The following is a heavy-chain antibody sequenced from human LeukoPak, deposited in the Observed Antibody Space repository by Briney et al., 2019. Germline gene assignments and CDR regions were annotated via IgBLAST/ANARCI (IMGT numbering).Heavy chain of an antibody. V-gene: IGHV4-59*01. CDR1: GGSINSYY. CDR3: TRDRVGATIGDFDY. D-gene: IGHD1-26*01. CDR2: IYYSGST. J-gene: IGHJ4*02. Sequence: PSETLSLTCTVSGGSINSYYWSWIRQPPGKGLEWIGYIYYSGSTNYNPSLKSRVTISVDTSKNQFSQKLSSVTAADTAVYYCTRDRVGATIGDFDYWGQGTLVTVSS.